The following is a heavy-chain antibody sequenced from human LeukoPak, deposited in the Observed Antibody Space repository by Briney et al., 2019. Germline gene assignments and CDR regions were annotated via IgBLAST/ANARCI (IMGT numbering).Heavy chain of an antibody. V-gene: IGHV4-39*01. D-gene: IGHD6-19*01. Sequence: SETLSLTCTVSGGSISSSSYYWGWIRQPPGKRLEWIGSIYYSGSTYYNPSLKSRVTISVDTSKNQFSLKLSSVTAADTAVYYCARHMASRQWLVPLDAFDIWGQGTMVTVSS. CDR3: ARHMASRQWLVPLDAFDI. J-gene: IGHJ3*02. CDR2: IYYSGST. CDR1: GGSISSSSYY.